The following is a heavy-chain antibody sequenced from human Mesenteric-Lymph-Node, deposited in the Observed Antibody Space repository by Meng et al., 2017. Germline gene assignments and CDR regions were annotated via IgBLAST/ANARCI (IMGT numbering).Heavy chain of an antibody. V-gene: IGHV4-31*03. CDR3: ARVIDGYNYPYNWFDP. J-gene: IGHJ5*02. CDR1: GCSISSGGYY. D-gene: IGHD5-24*01. Sequence: QRHVKGSGPRLVDPSHPLDPTCTFSGCSISSGGYYWSWIRQHPGKGLEWIGYIYYSGSTYYNPSLKSRVTISVDTSKNQFSLKLSSVTAADTAVYYCARVIDGYNYPYNWFDPWGQGTLVTVSS. CDR2: IYYSGST.